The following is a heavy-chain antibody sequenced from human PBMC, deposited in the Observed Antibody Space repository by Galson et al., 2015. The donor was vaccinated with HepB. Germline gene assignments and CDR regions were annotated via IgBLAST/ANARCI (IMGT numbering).Heavy chain of an antibody. CDR2: ITGGGGRT. J-gene: IGHJ4*02. D-gene: IGHD6-19*01. Sequence: SLRLSCAASGFIFRSYGLNWVRQAPGKGLEWVSSITGGGGRTYYADSVKGRFTISRDNSRNKLYLQMNRLRVEDTAIYYCARGAGLRWNASGWRHFDYWGRGTLVTVSS. V-gene: IGHV3-23*01. CDR1: GFIFRSYG. CDR3: ARGAGLRWNASGWRHFDY.